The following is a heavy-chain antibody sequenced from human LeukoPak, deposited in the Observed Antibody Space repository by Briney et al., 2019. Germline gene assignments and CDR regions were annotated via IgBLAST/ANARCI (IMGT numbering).Heavy chain of an antibody. Sequence: PGGSLRLSCAASRFSFSDYTMSWVRQLPGKGLEWVSGIRHSGVDSSYADSVKGRFTISRDNSKNMLYLQTNSLRDDDTGVYYCARDRRATPMYFFDFWGQGTPVTVSS. D-gene: IGHD2-15*01. CDR3: ARDRRATPMYFFDF. CDR2: IRHSGVDS. J-gene: IGHJ4*02. V-gene: IGHV3-23*01. CDR1: RFSFSDYT.